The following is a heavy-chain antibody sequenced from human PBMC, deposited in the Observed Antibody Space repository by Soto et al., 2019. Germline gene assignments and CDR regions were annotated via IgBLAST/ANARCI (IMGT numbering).Heavy chain of an antibody. CDR3: AREVAADGTFREDVFDI. CDR2: ISAYNGNA. J-gene: IGHJ3*02. Sequence: ASVKVSCKASGYTFTSYGISWVRQAPGQGLEWMGWISAYNGNANYAQKLQGRVTMTTDTSTSTVYMELRSLRSDDTAVYYCAREVAADGTFREDVFDIWGQGTLVTVSS. V-gene: IGHV1-18*01. CDR1: GYTFTSYG. D-gene: IGHD6-13*01.